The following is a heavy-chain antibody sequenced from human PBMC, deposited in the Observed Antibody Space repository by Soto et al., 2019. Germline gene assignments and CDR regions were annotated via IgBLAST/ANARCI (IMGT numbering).Heavy chain of an antibody. CDR3: AGVTSGYDEGDAFDI. J-gene: IGHJ3*02. CDR1: GGSISSSNW. D-gene: IGHD5-12*01. Sequence: QVQLQESGPGLVKPSGTLSLTCAVSGGSISSSNWWSWVRQPPGKGLEWIGEIYHSGSTNYNPSLKSRVTISVDKSKEQFSPKLSSVSAADTAVYYCAGVTSGYDEGDAFDIWGQGTMVTVSS. CDR2: IYHSGST. V-gene: IGHV4-4*02.